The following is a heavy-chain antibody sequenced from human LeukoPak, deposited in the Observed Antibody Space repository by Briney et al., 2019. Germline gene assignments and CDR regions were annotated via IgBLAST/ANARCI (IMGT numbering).Heavy chain of an antibody. D-gene: IGHD2-2*01. CDR2: ITSSGSTI. CDR3: ARVVVPHRFDY. Sequence: GGSLRLSCAASGFTFSDYYMSWIRQAPGKKLEWVSYITSSGSTIYYADSVKGRFTISRDNAKNSLYLQMNSLRAEDTAVYYCARVVVPHRFDYWGQGTLVTVSS. CDR1: GFTFSDYY. J-gene: IGHJ4*02. V-gene: IGHV3-11*01.